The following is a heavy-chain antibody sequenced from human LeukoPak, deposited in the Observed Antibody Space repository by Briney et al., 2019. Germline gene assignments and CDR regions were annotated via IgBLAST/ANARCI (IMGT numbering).Heavy chain of an antibody. J-gene: IGHJ4*02. CDR2: FDPEDGET. CDR3: ATSHYGSGSYNY. CDR1: GYTLTELS. D-gene: IGHD3-10*01. V-gene: IGHV1-24*01. Sequence: ASVKVSCKVSGYTLTELSMHWVRQAPGKGLEWMGCFDPEDGETIYAQKFQGRVTMTEDTSTDTAYMELSSLRSEDTAVYYCATSHYGSGSYNYWGQGTLVTVSS.